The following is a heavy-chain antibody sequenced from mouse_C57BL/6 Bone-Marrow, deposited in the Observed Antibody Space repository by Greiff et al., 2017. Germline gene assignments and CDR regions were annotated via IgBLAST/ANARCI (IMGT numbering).Heavy chain of an antibody. CDR3: ARSGPLGRSFDY. CDR1: GYTFTSYW. J-gene: IGHJ2*01. CDR2: IYPTSGRT. V-gene: IGHV1-55*01. D-gene: IGHD4-1*01. Sequence: QVQLQQPGAELVKPGASVKMSCKASGYTFTSYWITWVKQRHGQGLEWIGDIYPTSGRTNYNEKFKSKAILTVDNSSNTAYMQLSSLTSEDTAVFYWARSGPLGRSFDYWGQGTTLTVSS.